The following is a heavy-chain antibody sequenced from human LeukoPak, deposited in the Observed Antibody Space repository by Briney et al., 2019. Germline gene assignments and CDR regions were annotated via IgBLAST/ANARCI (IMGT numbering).Heavy chain of an antibody. CDR1: GFTFSSYA. Sequence: GGSLRLSCAASGFTFSSYAMSWVRQAPGKGLEWVSAISGSGGSTYYADSVKGRFTISRDNSKNTLYLQMNSLRTEDTAVYYCAKDPDGDYLEGFDYWGQGTLVTVSS. D-gene: IGHD4-17*01. V-gene: IGHV3-23*01. CDR2: ISGSGGST. J-gene: IGHJ4*02. CDR3: AKDPDGDYLEGFDY.